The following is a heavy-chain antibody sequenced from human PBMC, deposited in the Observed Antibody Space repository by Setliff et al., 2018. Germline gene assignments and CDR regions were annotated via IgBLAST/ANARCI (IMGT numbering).Heavy chain of an antibody. CDR3: ARTCSGSGCYAGLES. CDR2: ISDRNDYS. D-gene: IGHD2-15*01. J-gene: IGHJ4*02. Sequence: GGSLRLSCAASGFTFSSYSFSWVRQAPGKGLEWVSFISDRNDYSFYADSVKGRFTISRDNTKNLLYLHMHSLRIDDTAVYYCARTCSGSGCYAGLESWGQGTPVTVSS. CDR1: GFTFSSYS. V-gene: IGHV3-21*01.